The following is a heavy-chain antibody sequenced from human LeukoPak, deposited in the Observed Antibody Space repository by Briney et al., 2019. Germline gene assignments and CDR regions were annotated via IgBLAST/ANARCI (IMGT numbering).Heavy chain of an antibody. D-gene: IGHD6-19*01. V-gene: IGHV3-53*01. Sequence: GGSLRLSCAASGFTVSSNYMSWVRQAPGKGLEWVSVIYSGGSTYYADSVKGRFTISRDNSKNTLYLQMNSLRAEDTAVYYCARAQGIAVAGTLTHFDYWGQGTLVTVSS. CDR2: IYSGGST. J-gene: IGHJ4*02. CDR1: GFTVSSNY. CDR3: ARAQGIAVAGTLTHFDY.